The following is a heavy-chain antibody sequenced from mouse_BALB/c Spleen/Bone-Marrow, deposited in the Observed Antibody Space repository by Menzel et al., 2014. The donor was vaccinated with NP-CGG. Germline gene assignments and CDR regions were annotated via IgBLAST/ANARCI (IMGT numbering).Heavy chain of an antibody. V-gene: IGHV5-4*02. D-gene: IGHD2-14*01. CDR2: ISDGGSYT. CDR1: GFTFSDYY. CDR3: ARTYRPFALDY. J-gene: IGHJ4*01. Sequence: EVMLVESGGGLVKPGGSLKLSCAASGFTFSDYYMYWVRQTPEKRLEWVATISDGGSYTDYPGRVKGRFTVSRDNAKNNLYLQMSSLKSEDTAMYYCARTYRPFALDYWGQGTSVTVSS.